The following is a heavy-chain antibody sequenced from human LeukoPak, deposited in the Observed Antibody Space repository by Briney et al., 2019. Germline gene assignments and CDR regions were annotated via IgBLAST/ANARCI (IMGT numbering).Heavy chain of an antibody. CDR2: IWSDGSRQ. V-gene: IGHV3-33*01. D-gene: IGHD2-15*01. J-gene: IGHJ5*02. CDR3: ARGVAQNGNPNYFDP. Sequence: RGSLRLSCAASGFIFSSYAMHWVRQAPGTGLEWVAVIWSDGSRQYYLDSVKRRSTISRDNSKNTLYLQMNSLRAEDTAVYSCARGVAQNGNPNYFDPWGRRTVIIVSA. CDR1: GFIFSSYA.